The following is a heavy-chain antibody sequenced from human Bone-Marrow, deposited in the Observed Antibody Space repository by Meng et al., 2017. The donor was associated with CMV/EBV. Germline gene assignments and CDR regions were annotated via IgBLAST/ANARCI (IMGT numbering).Heavy chain of an antibody. D-gene: IGHD2-2*01. V-gene: IGHV1-8*01. CDR2: MNPNSGNT. J-gene: IGHJ6*02. CDR1: GYTFTSYD. Sequence: ASVKVSCKASGYTFTSYDINWVRQATGQGLEWMGWMNPNSGNTGYAQKSQGRVTMTRNTSISTAYMELSSLRSEDTAVYYCARGRNQLLWVYYYYGMDVWGQGTTVTVSS. CDR3: ARGRNQLLWVYYYYGMDV.